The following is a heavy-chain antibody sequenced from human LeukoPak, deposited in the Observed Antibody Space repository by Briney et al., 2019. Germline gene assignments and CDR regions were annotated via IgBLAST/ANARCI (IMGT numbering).Heavy chain of an antibody. CDR2: ISGSGGST. CDR3: AKDGSSTSQRPWYFDY. J-gene: IGHJ4*02. Sequence: GGSLRLSCAASGFTFSSYAMSWVRQAPGKGLEWVSAISGSGGSTYYADSVKGRFAISRDNSKNTLYLQMNSLRAEDTAVYYCAKDGSSTSQRPWYFDYWGQGTLVTVSS. V-gene: IGHV3-23*01. D-gene: IGHD2-2*01. CDR1: GFTFSSYA.